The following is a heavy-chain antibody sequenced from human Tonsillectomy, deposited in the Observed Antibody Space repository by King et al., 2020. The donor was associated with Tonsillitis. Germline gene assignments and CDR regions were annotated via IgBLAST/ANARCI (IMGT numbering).Heavy chain of an antibody. CDR2: ISGSDGGT. CDR3: AKKLSGGWFDP. J-gene: IGHJ5*02. Sequence: VQLVESGGGLVQPGGSLRLSCAASGFTFRSYAMSWARQAPGKGLEWVSVISGSDGGTYYADSVKGRFTISRDNPKNTLYLQMNSLRADDTAVYYCAKKLSGGWFDPWGQGTLVTVSS. CDR1: GFTFRSYA. V-gene: IGHV3-23*04. D-gene: IGHD3-16*01.